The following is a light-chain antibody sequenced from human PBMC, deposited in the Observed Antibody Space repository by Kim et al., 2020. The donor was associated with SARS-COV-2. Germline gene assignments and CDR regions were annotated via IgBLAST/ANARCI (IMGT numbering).Light chain of an antibody. Sequence: SPGERATLSCRASQSVSSYLAWYQQKPGHAPRLLIYDASNRATGIPARFSGSGSGTDFTLTISSLEPEDFAVYYCQQRSNWPPGYSFGQGTKLEI. CDR2: DAS. J-gene: IGKJ2*03. CDR1: QSVSSY. V-gene: IGKV3-11*01. CDR3: QQRSNWPPGYS.